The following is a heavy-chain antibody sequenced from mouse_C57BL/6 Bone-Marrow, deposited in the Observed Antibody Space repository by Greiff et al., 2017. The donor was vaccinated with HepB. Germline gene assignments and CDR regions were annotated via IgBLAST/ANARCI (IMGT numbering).Heavy chain of an antibody. CDR3: AREWGGYFDV. CDR2: IYPGSGNT. J-gene: IGHJ1*03. D-gene: IGHD1-3*01. V-gene: IGHV1-76*01. CDR1: GYTFTDYY. Sequence: QVQLQQSGAELVRPGASVKLSCKASGYTFTDYYINWVKQRPGQGLEWIARIYPGSGNTYYNEKFKGKATLTAEKSSSTAYMQLSSLTSEDSAVYFCAREWGGYFDVWGTGTTVTVSS.